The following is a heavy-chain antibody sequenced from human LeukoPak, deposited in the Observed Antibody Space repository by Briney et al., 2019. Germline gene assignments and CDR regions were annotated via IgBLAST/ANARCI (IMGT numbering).Heavy chain of an antibody. V-gene: IGHV3-53*01. CDR2: IYRGGAT. D-gene: IGHD6-13*01. CDR3: AREVLKLAGSWYSDPGWGAFDI. Sequence: GGPLRLSCSASGFTVSSTYMIWVRQTPGKGLEWVSIIYRGGATYYGESVKGRSTISRDNAKNSLYLQMNSLRAEDTAVYYCAREVLKLAGSWYSDPGWGAFDIWGQGTMVTVSS. CDR1: GFTVSSTY. J-gene: IGHJ3*02.